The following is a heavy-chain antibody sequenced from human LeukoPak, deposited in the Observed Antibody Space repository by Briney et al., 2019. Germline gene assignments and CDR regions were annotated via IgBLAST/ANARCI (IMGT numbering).Heavy chain of an antibody. D-gene: IGHD2-21*01. J-gene: IGHJ4*02. CDR3: IGGDVRPVTTGDY. CDR2: IIEGGGST. CDR1: GFTFTSYA. V-gene: IGHV3-23*01. Sequence: PGGSLRLSCAALGFTFTSYAMGCVRQAPGKGPEWVSGIIEGGGSTYYVDSVKGRFTISRENTKNTVYLHMNTLRAADTAVDYCIGGDVRPVTTGDYWGQGTLVTVSS.